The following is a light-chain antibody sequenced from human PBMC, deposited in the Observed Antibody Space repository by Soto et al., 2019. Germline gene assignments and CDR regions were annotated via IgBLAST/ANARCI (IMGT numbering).Light chain of an antibody. Sequence: QAVVTQPASVSGSPRQSITISCTGTSSDVGGYNYVSWYQQHPGKAPKLMIYEVSNRPSGVSNRFSGSKSGNTASLTISGLQAEDEADYYCSSYTTTNTYVFGTGTKVTVL. CDR3: SSYTTTNTYV. V-gene: IGLV2-14*01. CDR2: EVS. CDR1: SSDVGGYNY. J-gene: IGLJ1*01.